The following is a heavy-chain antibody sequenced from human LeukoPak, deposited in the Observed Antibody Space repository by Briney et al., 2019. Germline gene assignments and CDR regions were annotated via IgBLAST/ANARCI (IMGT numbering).Heavy chain of an antibody. J-gene: IGHJ3*02. CDR1: GYTFSSYY. D-gene: IGHD3-22*01. CDR3: ARVPYDSSGYYGAFDI. CDR2: INPSGGST. V-gene: IGHV1-46*01. Sequence: ASVKVSCKAFGYTFSSYYMHWVRQAPAQGLEWMGIINPSGGSTSDAQKFQGRVTMTRDMSTSTVYMEMSSLRSEDTAVYYCARVPYDSSGYYGAFDIWGEGTMVTVSS.